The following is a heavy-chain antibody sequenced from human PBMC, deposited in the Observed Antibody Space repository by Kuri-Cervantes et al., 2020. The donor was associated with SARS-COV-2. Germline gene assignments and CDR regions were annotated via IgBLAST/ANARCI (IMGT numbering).Heavy chain of an antibody. CDR1: VFTSSRYA. J-gene: IGHJ6*03. CDR3: AGDMTVDEYGDYFYYYMDV. CDR2: ISYDGNNK. V-gene: IGHV3-30*04. D-gene: IGHD4/OR15-4a*01. Sequence: LSLTCAASVFTSSRYAMSSVRQAPGRGLERVAAISYDGNNKYFADSVRGRFTVSRDNSTNTLYLEMDGLRPEDTTVYYCAGDMTVDEYGDYFYYYMDVWGKGTTVTVSS.